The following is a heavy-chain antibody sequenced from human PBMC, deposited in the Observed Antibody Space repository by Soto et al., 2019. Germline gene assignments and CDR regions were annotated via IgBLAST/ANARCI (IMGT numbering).Heavy chain of an antibody. J-gene: IGHJ4*02. CDR1: GYTFTSYA. Sequence: ASVKVSCKASGYTFTSYAMHWVRQAPGQRLEWMGWINAGNGNTKYSQKFQGRVTITRDTSASTAYMELSSLRSEDTAVYYCATGYCSGGSCYAAFVWGQGTLVTV. D-gene: IGHD2-15*01. V-gene: IGHV1-3*01. CDR3: ATGYCSGGSCYAAFV. CDR2: INAGNGNT.